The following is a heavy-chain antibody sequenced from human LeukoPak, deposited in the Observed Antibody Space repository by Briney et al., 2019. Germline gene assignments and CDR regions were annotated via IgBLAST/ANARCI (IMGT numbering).Heavy chain of an antibody. CDR1: GFTFSSYG. J-gene: IGHJ6*03. CDR2: IWYGGSNK. V-gene: IGHV3-33*01. Sequence: PGGSLRLSCAASGFTFSSYGMHWVRQAPGKGLEWVAVIWYGGSNKYYADSVKGRFTISRDNSKNTLYLQMNSLRAEDTAVYYCARAPGMNDFWSGRGPYYYYMDVWGKGTTVTVSS. CDR3: ARAPGMNDFWSGRGPYYYYMDV. D-gene: IGHD3-3*01.